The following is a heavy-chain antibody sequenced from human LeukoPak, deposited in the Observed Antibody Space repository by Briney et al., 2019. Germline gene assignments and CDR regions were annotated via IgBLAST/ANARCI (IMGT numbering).Heavy chain of an antibody. CDR1: GGSIRNYY. D-gene: IGHD5-18*01. Sequence: PSETLSLTCTVSGGSIRNYYWSWIRQPPGKGLEWIGYIYYSGSTNYNPSLKSRVTISVDTSKNQFSLKLSSVTAADTAVYYCARDRKGRRGYSYGYSYFDYWGQGTLVTVSS. J-gene: IGHJ4*02. CDR2: IYYSGST. CDR3: ARDRKGRRGYSYGYSYFDY. V-gene: IGHV4-59*01.